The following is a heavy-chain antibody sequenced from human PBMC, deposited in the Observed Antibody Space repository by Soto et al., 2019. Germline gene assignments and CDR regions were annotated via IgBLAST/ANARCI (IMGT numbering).Heavy chain of an antibody. J-gene: IGHJ4*02. Sequence: QVQLQESGPGLVKPSETLSVACTVSGGSVNRGGYYWSWIRQPPGKALEWIGYTYYSGSVTYNPSLKSRLTISVDTSKNQFSLKLNSVTTADTAVYYCVREKYYFDTGGYLPLSAVWGQGILVTVSS. CDR3: VREKYYFDTGGYLPLSAV. D-gene: IGHD3-22*01. CDR2: TYYSGSV. V-gene: IGHV4-61*08. CDR1: GGSVNRGGYY.